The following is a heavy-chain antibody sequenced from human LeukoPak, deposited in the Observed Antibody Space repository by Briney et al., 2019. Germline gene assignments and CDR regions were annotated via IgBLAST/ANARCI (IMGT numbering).Heavy chain of an antibody. CDR3: ARPQGYNWNQVPSYGMDV. V-gene: IGHV1-8*01. Sequence: ASVKVSCKASGYTFTGYDINWVRQATGQGLEWMGWMNPNSGNTGYAQKFQGRVTMTRNTSISTAYMELSSLRSEDTAVYYCARPQGYNWNQVPSYGMDVWGQGTTVTVSS. J-gene: IGHJ6*02. D-gene: IGHD1-20*01. CDR2: MNPNSGNT. CDR1: GYTFTGYD.